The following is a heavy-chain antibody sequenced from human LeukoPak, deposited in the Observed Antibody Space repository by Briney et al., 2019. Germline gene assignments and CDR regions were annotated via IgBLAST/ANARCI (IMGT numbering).Heavy chain of an antibody. CDR2: IYYSGST. Sequence: PSETLPLTCTVSGGSISSSSYYWGWIRQPPGKGLEWIGSIYYSGSTYYNPSLKSRVTISVDTSKNQFSLKLSSATAADTAVYYCARQYYYDSSGYCPIFDYWGQGTLVTVSS. J-gene: IGHJ4*02. D-gene: IGHD3-22*01. CDR3: ARQYYYDSSGYCPIFDY. CDR1: GGSISSSSYY. V-gene: IGHV4-39*01.